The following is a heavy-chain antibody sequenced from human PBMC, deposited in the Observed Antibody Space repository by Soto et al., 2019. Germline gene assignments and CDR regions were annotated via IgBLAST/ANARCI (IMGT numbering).Heavy chain of an antibody. Sequence: QVQLQESGPGLVKPSETLSLTCTVSGGSISSYYWIWIRQPPGKGLEWIGYIYYSGSTNYNPSLKTRVTISVDTSKNQFFLKLSSVTAADTAVYYCARVVDTIFGVVIMSRLFDYWGQGTLVTVSS. CDR3: ARVVDTIFGVVIMSRLFDY. CDR2: IYYSGST. J-gene: IGHJ4*02. D-gene: IGHD3-3*01. V-gene: IGHV4-59*01. CDR1: GGSISSYY.